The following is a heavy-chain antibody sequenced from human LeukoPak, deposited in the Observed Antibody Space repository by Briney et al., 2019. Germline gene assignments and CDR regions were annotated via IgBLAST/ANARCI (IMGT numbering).Heavy chain of an antibody. CDR2: INGSGGNT. CDR3: AKSIGQQLTLDY. J-gene: IGHJ4*02. CDR1: GFTFTGYA. D-gene: IGHD6-13*01. V-gene: IGHV3-23*01. Sequence: PGGSLRLSCAASGFTFTGYAVSWVRQAPGKGLEWVSLINGSGGNTYYADSVKGRFTISRDNSKNTLYLQMNSLRAEDTAVYYCAKSIGQQLTLDYWGQGTLVTVSS.